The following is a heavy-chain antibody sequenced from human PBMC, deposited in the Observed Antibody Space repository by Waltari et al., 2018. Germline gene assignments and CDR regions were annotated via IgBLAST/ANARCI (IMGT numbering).Heavy chain of an antibody. Sequence: EVQLVESGGGLVQPGGSLRLSCAASGFTFSSYDMSWVRQTPGRGLEWVSHISTISRYIYYADSVKGRFTISRDNAKKSLSLQMTALRAEDTAMYYCSRHPSGSWRIDSWGQGVQVTVSS. D-gene: IGHD1-26*01. CDR2: ISTISRYI. CDR3: SRHPSGSWRIDS. J-gene: IGHJ4*02. CDR1: GFTFSSYD. V-gene: IGHV3-21*02.